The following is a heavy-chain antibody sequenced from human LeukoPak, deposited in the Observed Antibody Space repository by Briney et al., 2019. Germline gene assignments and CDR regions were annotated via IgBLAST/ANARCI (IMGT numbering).Heavy chain of an antibody. Sequence: GGSLRLSCAASGFAFSIYAMSWVRQAPGKGLEWVSSISGSGGSTYDADSVKGRFTISRDNSKNTLYLQMNSLRAEDTAVYYCANRESTGILDCWGQGALVTVSS. CDR1: GFAFSIYA. J-gene: IGHJ4*02. V-gene: IGHV3-23*01. CDR3: ANRESTGILDC. D-gene: IGHD5-18*01. CDR2: ISGSGGST.